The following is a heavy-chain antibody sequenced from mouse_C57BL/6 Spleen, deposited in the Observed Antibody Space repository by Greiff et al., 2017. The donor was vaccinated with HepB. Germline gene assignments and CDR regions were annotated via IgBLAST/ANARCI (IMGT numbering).Heavy chain of an antibody. Sequence: VQLQQPGAELVKPGASVKLSCKASGYTFTSYWMHWVKQRPGQGLEWIGMIHPNSGSTNYNEKFKSKATLTVDKSSSTAYMQLSSLTSEDSAVYYCARLHYYGSSYYWYFDVWGTGTTVTVSS. CDR2: IHPNSGST. D-gene: IGHD1-1*01. CDR3: ARLHYYGSSYYWYFDV. J-gene: IGHJ1*03. CDR1: GYTFTSYW. V-gene: IGHV1-64*01.